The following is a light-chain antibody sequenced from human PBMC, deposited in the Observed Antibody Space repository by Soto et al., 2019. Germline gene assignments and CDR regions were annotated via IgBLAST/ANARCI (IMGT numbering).Light chain of an antibody. J-gene: IGKJ5*01. V-gene: IGKV3-11*01. CDR3: QRGDT. CDR2: DAS. Sequence: EIVLTQSPATLSLSPGERATLSCRASQSVSSNLAWYQQKPGQAPRLLIYDASNRATGIPARFSGSGSGTDFTLTIGSREPEDFAVYYCQRGDTFGQGTRLEIK. CDR1: QSVSSN.